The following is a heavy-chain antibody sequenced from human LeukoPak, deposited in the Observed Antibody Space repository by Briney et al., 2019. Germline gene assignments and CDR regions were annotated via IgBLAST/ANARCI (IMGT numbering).Heavy chain of an antibody. CDR2: ISAYNGKT. CDR1: GYTFTSYG. Sequence: ASXXXSCKASGYTFTSYGISWVRQAPGQGLEWMGWISAYNGKTNYAQKLQGRVTMTTDTSTSKDYMEMRSLRSDDTAVYYCASSTDGDYDFWSGYFVWGQGTLVTVSS. J-gene: IGHJ4*02. V-gene: IGHV1-18*01. D-gene: IGHD3-3*01. CDR3: ASSTDGDYDFWSGYFV.